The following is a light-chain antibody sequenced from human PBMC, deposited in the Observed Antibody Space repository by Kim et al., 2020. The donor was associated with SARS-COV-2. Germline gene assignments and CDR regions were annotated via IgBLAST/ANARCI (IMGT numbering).Light chain of an antibody. Sequence: APGKTARITCGGNNIGSKSVHWYQQKPGQAPVLVISYDSDRPSGIPERFSGSNSGNTATLTISRVEAGDEADYYCQVWDSSSDHPVFGGGTKLTVL. CDR1: NIGSKS. J-gene: IGLJ3*02. V-gene: IGLV3-21*04. CDR2: YDS. CDR3: QVWDSSSDHPV.